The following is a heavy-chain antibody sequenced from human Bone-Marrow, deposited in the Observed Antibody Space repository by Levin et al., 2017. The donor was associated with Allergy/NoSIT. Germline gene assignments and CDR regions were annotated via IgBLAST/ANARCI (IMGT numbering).Heavy chain of an antibody. J-gene: IGHJ6*02. Sequence: PGGSLRLSCAASGFTFSDSAFHWVRQASGKGLEWVGRVRSKAGNYATAYAASVKDRFIISRDDSKNTAYLQMNSLKTEDTAVYYCTRMGYAALNYGMGVWGQGTTVTVSS. D-gene: IGHD1-1*01. CDR2: VRSKAGNYAT. CDR3: TRMGYAALNYGMGV. V-gene: IGHV3-73*01. CDR1: GFTFSDSA.